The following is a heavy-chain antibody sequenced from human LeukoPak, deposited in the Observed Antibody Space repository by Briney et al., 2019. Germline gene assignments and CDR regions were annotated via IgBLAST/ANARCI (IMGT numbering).Heavy chain of an antibody. CDR3: ARELLDNYFHY. V-gene: IGHV3-30*03. D-gene: IGHD2-21*02. CDR2: ISYDGSNK. J-gene: IGHJ4*02. CDR1: GFTFSSYG. Sequence: PGGSLRLSCAASGFTFSSYGMHWVRQAPGKGVEGGAVISYDGSNKYYADSVKGRFTISRYNSKNTLYLQMNSLRAEDTAVYYCARELLDNYFHYWGQGTLVTVSS.